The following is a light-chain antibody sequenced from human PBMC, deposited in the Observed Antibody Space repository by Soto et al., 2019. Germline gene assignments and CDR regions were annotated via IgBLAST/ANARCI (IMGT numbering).Light chain of an antibody. CDR2: DTI. V-gene: IGKV3-11*01. CDR3: QPRSNWPPGYT. Sequence: ELVLTQSPATLSLSPGERATLSCRASQSVSSHCAGSQQKPGQAPSVLMDDTINSATGIPARFNGSGSGTDFTHTNSSLEHEDFAVYYCQPRSNWPPGYTFGQGTELEIK. J-gene: IGKJ2*01. CDR1: QSVSSH.